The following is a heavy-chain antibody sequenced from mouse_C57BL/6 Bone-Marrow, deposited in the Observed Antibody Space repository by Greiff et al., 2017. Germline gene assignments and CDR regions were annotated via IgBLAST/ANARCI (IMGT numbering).Heavy chain of an antibody. CDR3: ARYYYSNDYYAMDY. V-gene: IGHV1-69*01. J-gene: IGHJ4*01. Sequence: QVQLKQSGAELVMPGASVKLSCKASGYTFTSYWMHWVKQRPGQGLEWIGEIDPSDSYTNYNQKFKGKSTLTVDKSSSTAYMQLSSLTSEDSAVYYCARYYYSNDYYAMDYWGQGTSVTVSS. D-gene: IGHD2-5*01. CDR1: GYTFTSYW. CDR2: IDPSDSYT.